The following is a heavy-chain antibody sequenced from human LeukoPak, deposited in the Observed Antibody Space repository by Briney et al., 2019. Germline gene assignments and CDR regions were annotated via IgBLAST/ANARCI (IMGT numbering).Heavy chain of an antibody. CDR2: ITSSSSYI. V-gene: IGHV3-21*01. CDR3: ARHVVAVGFDY. CDR1: GFTFSSYT. Sequence: GGSLRLSCAASGFTFSSYTMNWVRQAPGKGLEWVSSITSSSSYIYYADSVKGRFTISRDNAKNSLCLQMNSLRAEDTAVYYCARHVVAVGFDYWGQGALVTVSS. D-gene: IGHD3-22*01. J-gene: IGHJ4*02.